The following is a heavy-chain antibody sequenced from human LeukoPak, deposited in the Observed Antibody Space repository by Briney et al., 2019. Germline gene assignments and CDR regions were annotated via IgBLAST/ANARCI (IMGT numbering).Heavy chain of an antibody. CDR3: ARDYSGYAGY. V-gene: IGHV1-69*13. J-gene: IGHJ4*02. CDR1: GGTFSSYA. CDR2: IIPIFGTA. D-gene: IGHD5-12*01. Sequence: EASVKVYCKASGGTFSSYAISWVRQAPGQGLEWMGGIIPIFGTANYAQKFQGRVTITADESTSTAYMELSSLRSEDTAVYYCARDYSGYAGYWGQGTLVTVSS.